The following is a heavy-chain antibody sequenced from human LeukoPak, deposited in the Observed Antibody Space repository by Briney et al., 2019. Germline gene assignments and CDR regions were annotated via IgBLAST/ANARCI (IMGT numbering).Heavy chain of an antibody. Sequence: GGSLRLSCAASGFTFSSYTMNWVRQAPGKGLEWVSSIAGSSGYISYADSVKGRFTISRDNAKKSLYLQMTSLTAEDTAVYYCARDRGAYCGGDCYLGFDYWGRGTPVTVSS. CDR1: GFTFSSYT. D-gene: IGHD2-21*02. J-gene: IGHJ4*01. V-gene: IGHV3-21*01. CDR2: IAGSSGYI. CDR3: ARDRGAYCGGDCYLGFDY.